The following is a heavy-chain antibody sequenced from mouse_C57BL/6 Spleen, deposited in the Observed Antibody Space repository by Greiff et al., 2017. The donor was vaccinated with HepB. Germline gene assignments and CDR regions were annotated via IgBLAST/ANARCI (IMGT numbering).Heavy chain of an antibody. CDR2: ISSGGSYT. Sequence: EVQLVESGGDLVKPGGSLKLSCAASGFTFSSYGMSWVRQTPDKRLEWVATISSGGSYTYYPDSVKGRFTISRDNAKNTLYLQMSSLKSEDTAMYYCARGVYDGFSWFAYWGQGTLVTVSA. CDR3: ARGVYDGFSWFAY. V-gene: IGHV5-6*01. D-gene: IGHD2-3*01. J-gene: IGHJ3*01. CDR1: GFTFSSYG.